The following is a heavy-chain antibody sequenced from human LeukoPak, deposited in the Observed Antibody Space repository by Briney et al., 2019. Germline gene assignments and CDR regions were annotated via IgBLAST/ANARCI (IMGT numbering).Heavy chain of an antibody. CDR1: GFTVSSNY. D-gene: IGHD1-26*01. CDR2: IYSGGST. CDR3: ARGPGDSGSSLGGY. V-gene: IGHV3-53*01. J-gene: IGHJ4*02. Sequence: GGSLRLSCAASGFTVSSNYMSWVRQAPGKGLEWVSVIYSGGSTYYADSVKGRFAISRDNSKNTLCLQMNSLRAEDTAVYYCARGPGDSGSSLGGYWGQGTLVTVSS.